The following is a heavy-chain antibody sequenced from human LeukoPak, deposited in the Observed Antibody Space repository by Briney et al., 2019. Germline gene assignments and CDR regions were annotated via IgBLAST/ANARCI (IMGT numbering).Heavy chain of an antibody. CDR2: ISSSSSYI. D-gene: IGHD3-10*01. CDR1: GFTFSSYS. CDR3: AREAVLLWFGDGPFDP. J-gene: IGHJ5*02. Sequence: GGSLRLSCAASGFTFSSYSKNWVRQAPGKGLEWVSSISSSSSYIYYADSVKGRFTISRDNAKNSLYLQMNSLRAEDTAVYYCAREAVLLWFGDGPFDPWGQGTLVTVSS. V-gene: IGHV3-21*01.